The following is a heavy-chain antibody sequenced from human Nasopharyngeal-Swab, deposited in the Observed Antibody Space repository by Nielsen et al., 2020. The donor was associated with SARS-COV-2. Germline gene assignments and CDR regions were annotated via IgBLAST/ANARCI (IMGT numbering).Heavy chain of an antibody. CDR3: ARGATIFGVVAYGMDV. D-gene: IGHD3-3*01. V-gene: IGHV4-31*03. CDR2: LYYSGST. Sequence: SETLSLTCTVSGVSISSGGYYWSWIRQHPGKGLEWIGYLYYSGSTYYNPSLKSRVTISVDTSKNQFSLKLSSVTAADTAVYYWARGATIFGVVAYGMDVWGQGTTVTVSS. J-gene: IGHJ6*02. CDR1: GVSISSGGYY.